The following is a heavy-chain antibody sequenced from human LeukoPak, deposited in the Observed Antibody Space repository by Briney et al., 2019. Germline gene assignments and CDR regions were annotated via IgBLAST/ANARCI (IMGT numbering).Heavy chain of an antibody. D-gene: IGHD6-13*01. J-gene: IGHJ2*01. V-gene: IGHV4-31*03. CDR1: GGSISSGGYY. CDR3: ARQSYGYSSSWYAHRWYFDL. Sequence: SETLSLTCTVSGGSISSGGYYWSWTRQHPGKGLEWIGYIYYSGSTYYNPSLKSRVTISVDTSKNQFSLKLSSVTAADTAVYYCARQSYGYSSSWYAHRWYFDLWGRGTLVTVSS. CDR2: IYYSGST.